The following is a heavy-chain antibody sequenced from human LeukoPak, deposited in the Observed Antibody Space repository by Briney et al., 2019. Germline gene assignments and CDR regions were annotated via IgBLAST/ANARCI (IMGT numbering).Heavy chain of an antibody. Sequence: GGSLRLSCAASGFTFSNYWMTWVRQAPGKGLEWVANIKQDGSEKYYVDSVKGRFTISRDNAKNSLFLQMNSLRAEDTTVYYCARDVSDENGSSSRIHLDSWGQGTLVSVSS. J-gene: IGHJ4*02. V-gene: IGHV3-7*01. CDR2: IKQDGSEK. CDR1: GFTFSNYW. D-gene: IGHD6-6*01. CDR3: ARDVSDENGSSSRIHLDS.